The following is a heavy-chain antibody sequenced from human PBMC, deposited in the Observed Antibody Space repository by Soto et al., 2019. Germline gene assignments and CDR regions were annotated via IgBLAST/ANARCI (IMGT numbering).Heavy chain of an antibody. CDR2: IDWDDDK. D-gene: IGHD3-22*01. Sequence: SGPTLVNPTQTLTLTCTFSGFSLSTSGMCVSWIRQPPGKALEWLALIDWDDDKYYSTSLKTRLTISKDTSKNQVVLTMTNMDPVDTATYYFARIGNYYDSSGYLSAFDIWGQGTMVTVSS. CDR3: ARIGNYYDSSGYLSAFDI. J-gene: IGHJ3*02. CDR1: GFSLSTSGMC. V-gene: IGHV2-70*01.